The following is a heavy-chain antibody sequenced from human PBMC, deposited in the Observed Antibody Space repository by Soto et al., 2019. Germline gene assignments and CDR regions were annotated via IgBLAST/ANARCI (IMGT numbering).Heavy chain of an antibody. V-gene: IGHV1-69*12. J-gene: IGHJ6*02. CDR2: IIPIFGTA. CDR3: ARYRYCSGGSCYYYNGMDV. CDR1: GGTFSSYA. Sequence: QVQLVQSGAEVKKPGSSVKVSCKASGGTFSSYAITCVRQAPGQGLEWMGGIIPIFGTADYAQNFQGRVTITADESTSTAYMELSSLRSEDTAVYYCARYRYCSGGSCYYYNGMDVWGQGNTVTVSS. D-gene: IGHD2-15*01.